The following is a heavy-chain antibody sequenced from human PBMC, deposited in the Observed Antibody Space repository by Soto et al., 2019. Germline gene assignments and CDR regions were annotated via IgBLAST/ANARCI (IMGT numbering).Heavy chain of an antibody. CDR3: AREYTAWPLAYGLDV. CDR2: ISSRSDI. J-gene: IGHJ6*02. V-gene: IGHV3-21*01. D-gene: IGHD2-2*02. CDR1: GFTFSTYS. Sequence: GQSLRLSCVGSGFTFSTYSINWVRQAPGKGLEWVSSISSRSDIYYADSVKGRFTISRDNAKNSVSLQMNSLRAEDTAVYYCAREYTAWPLAYGLDVWGQGTTVTAP.